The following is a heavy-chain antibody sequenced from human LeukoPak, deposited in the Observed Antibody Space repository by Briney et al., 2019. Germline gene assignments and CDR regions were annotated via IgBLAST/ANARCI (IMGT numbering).Heavy chain of an antibody. V-gene: IGHV4-34*01. CDR1: GGSFSGYY. Sequence: SETLSLTCAVYGGSFSGYYWSWIRQPPGKGLEWIGSIYYSGSTYYNPSLKSRVTISVDTSKNQFSLKLSSVTAADTAVYYCASQTYYYGSGSYYQVDYWGQGTLVTVSS. CDR2: IYYSGST. D-gene: IGHD3-10*01. CDR3: ASQTYYYGSGSYYQVDY. J-gene: IGHJ4*02.